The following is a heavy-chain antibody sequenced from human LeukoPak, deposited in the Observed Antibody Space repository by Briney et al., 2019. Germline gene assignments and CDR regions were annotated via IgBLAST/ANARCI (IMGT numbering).Heavy chain of an antibody. V-gene: IGHV3-13*01. CDR3: ARATVIGDVPVPGYMDV. Sequence: GGSLRLSCAPSGFSFSKYDMHWVRQVAGKGLEWVSSIGTIGDTFYPGSVKGRFTISRENAKNSLYLQMNSLRAGDTAVYYCARATVIGDVPVPGYMDVWGQGTLVTVSS. CDR2: IGTIGDT. J-gene: IGHJ4*02. CDR1: GFSFSKYD. D-gene: IGHD2-21*01.